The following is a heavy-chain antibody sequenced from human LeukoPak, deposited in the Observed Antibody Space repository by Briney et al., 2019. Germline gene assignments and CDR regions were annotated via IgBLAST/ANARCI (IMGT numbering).Heavy chain of an antibody. Sequence: GGSLRLACAASGFTFSEYWMSWVRQAPGKGLEWVANIKEDGSETYYVDSVKGRFTISRDDATNSVYLQMNSLRAEDTALYYCGRDSRPRGGSCFDNWGQGTLVTVSS. D-gene: IGHD2-15*01. CDR1: GFTFSEYW. J-gene: IGHJ4*02. CDR3: GRDSRPRGGSCFDN. CDR2: IKEDGSET. V-gene: IGHV3-7*01.